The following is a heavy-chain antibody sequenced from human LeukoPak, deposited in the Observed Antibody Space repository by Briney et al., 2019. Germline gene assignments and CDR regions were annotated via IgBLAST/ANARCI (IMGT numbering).Heavy chain of an antibody. CDR1: GCTFTSYT. Sequence: GGSLRLSCAASGCTFTSYTMSWGRQAPGRGVEGGSTITTSDGNTYYADAVKGRFTVSRDNSKTTLFLQMNSLGAEDTAVYYCAKDGGLWVSSHWGDSWGRGTLVTVSS. D-gene: IGHD7-27*01. V-gene: IGHV3-23*01. J-gene: IGHJ4*02. CDR2: ITTSDGNT. CDR3: AKDGGLWVSSHWGDS.